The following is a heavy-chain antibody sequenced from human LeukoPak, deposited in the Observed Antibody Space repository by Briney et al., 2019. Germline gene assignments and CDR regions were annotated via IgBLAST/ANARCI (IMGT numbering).Heavy chain of an antibody. CDR2: IKQDGSEK. CDR3: ASAHSGSLMDY. CDR1: GFTFSSYW. V-gene: IGHV3-7*01. Sequence: PGGSLRLSCAASGFTFSSYWMSWVRQAPGKGLEWVANIKQDGSEKYYVDSVKGRFTISRDNAKNSLYLQMNSLRAEDTAVYYCASAHSGSLMDYWGQGTLVTVSS. D-gene: IGHD1-26*01. J-gene: IGHJ4*02.